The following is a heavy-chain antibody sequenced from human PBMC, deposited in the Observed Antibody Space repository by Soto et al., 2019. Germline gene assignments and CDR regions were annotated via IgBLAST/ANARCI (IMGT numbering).Heavy chain of an antibody. V-gene: IGHV1-69*02. CDR1: GGTFSSYT. CDR2: IIPILGIA. Sequence: QVQLVQSGAEVKKPGSSVKVSCKASGGTFSSYTISWVRQAPGQGLEWMGRIIPILGIANYAQKFQGRVTMTADKSTSTAYMELGSLRSEDTGVYYCARVGDRLLWFGEGGDYWGQGTLVTVSS. J-gene: IGHJ4*02. CDR3: ARVGDRLLWFGEGGDY. D-gene: IGHD3-10*01.